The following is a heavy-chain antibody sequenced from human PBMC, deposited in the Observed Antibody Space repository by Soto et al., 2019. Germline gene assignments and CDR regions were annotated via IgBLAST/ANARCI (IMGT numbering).Heavy chain of an antibody. V-gene: IGHV1-69*04. CDR2: IIPILGIA. CDR3: AKDTSDCSGGSCYGMDV. J-gene: IGHJ6*02. Sequence: ASVKVSCKASGGTFSSYTISWVRQAPGQGLEWMGRIIPILGIANYAQKFQGRVTITADKSTSTAYMELSSLRSEDTAVYYCAKDTSDCSGGSCYGMDVWGQGTTVTVSS. D-gene: IGHD2-15*01. CDR1: GGTFSSYT.